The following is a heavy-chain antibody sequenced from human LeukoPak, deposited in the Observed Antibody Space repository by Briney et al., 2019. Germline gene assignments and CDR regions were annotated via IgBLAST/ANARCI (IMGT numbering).Heavy chain of an antibody. CDR2: IYYSGST. Sequence: SETLSLTCSVSAGSMKSYHWSWLRQLPGKGLEWIGYIYYSGSTNYNPSLKSRVTISVDTAKNQVSLNLTSVTAADTAVYYCARQSADFWTDYAKNWFDPWGQGTLVTVSS. V-gene: IGHV4-59*01. CDR1: AGSMKSYH. J-gene: IGHJ5*02. CDR3: ARQSADFWTDYAKNWFDP. D-gene: IGHD3/OR15-3a*01.